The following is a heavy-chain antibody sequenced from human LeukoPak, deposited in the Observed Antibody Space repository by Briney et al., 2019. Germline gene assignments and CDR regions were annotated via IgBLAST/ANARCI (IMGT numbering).Heavy chain of an antibody. CDR2: IIPIFGTT. CDR1: GGTFSNYA. CDR3: ARDQGYGAYGLDY. D-gene: IGHD4/OR15-4a*01. Sequence: SVKVSCKASGGTFSNYAISWVRQAPGQGLGWMGRIIPIFGTTNYAQKFQGRVTITTDESTSTAYMELTSLRSEDTAVYYCARDQGYGAYGLDYWGQGTLVTVSS. J-gene: IGHJ4*02. V-gene: IGHV1-69*05.